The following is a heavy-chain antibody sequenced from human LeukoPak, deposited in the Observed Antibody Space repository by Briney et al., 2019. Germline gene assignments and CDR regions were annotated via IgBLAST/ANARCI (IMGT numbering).Heavy chain of an antibody. CDR3: ARDGNACSGGSCYRFLGWFDP. CDR1: GFTFSSYA. J-gene: IGHJ5*02. D-gene: IGHD2-15*01. Sequence: GRSLRLSCAASGFTFSSYAMHWVRQAPGKGLEWVAVISYDGSNKYYADSVKVRFTISRDNSKNPLYLQMTRLSAEDTAVYSCARDGNACSGGSCYRFLGWFDPWGQGTLVTVSS. V-gene: IGHV3-30*04. CDR2: ISYDGSNK.